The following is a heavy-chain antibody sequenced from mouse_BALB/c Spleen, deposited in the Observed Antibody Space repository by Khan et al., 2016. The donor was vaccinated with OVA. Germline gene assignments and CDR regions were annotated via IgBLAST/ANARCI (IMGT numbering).Heavy chain of an antibody. CDR1: GYSFTSYY. V-gene: IGHV1-31*01. CDR2: IDPFNGGS. CDR3: VRGTFDY. Sequence: VQLQQSGPELMKPGTSVNISCKASGYSFTSYYIHWVKQSHGKSLEWIGYIDPFNGGSDYNQRFKGKATLTVDKSSNTACMHLRSLTSEDSAVSYSVRGTFDYWGQGTLVTVSA. D-gene: IGHD3-3*01. J-gene: IGHJ3*01.